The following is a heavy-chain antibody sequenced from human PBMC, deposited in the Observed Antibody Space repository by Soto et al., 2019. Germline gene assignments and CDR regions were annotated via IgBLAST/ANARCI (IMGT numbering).Heavy chain of an antibody. CDR1: GFTFKSYA. J-gene: IGHJ4*02. V-gene: IGHV3-23*01. Sequence: VQLLESGGGLVQPGGSLRLSCAASGFTFKSYAMSWVRQAPGKGLEWVSGISASGGSTYYADSVKGRFTISRDNSKNTLYLQMNSPRAEDTALYYCAKDRGGYNPYYFDYWGQGTLVTVSS. CDR2: ISASGGST. CDR3: AKDRGGYNPYYFDY. D-gene: IGHD5-12*01.